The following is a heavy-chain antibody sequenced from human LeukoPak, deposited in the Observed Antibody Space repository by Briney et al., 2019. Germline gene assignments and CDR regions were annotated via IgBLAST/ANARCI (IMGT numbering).Heavy chain of an antibody. V-gene: IGHV4-34*01. J-gene: IGHJ4*02. Sequence: SETLSLTCAVYGGSFSAYYWSWIRQPPGKGLEWIGEINHSGSTNYNPSLKSRVTMSVDTSNNHFSLKLSSVTAADTAVYYCARETEVPGGRSWDFWGQGTLVTVSS. CDR1: GGSFSAYY. CDR3: ARETEVPGGRSWDF. D-gene: IGHD6-19*01. CDR2: INHSGST.